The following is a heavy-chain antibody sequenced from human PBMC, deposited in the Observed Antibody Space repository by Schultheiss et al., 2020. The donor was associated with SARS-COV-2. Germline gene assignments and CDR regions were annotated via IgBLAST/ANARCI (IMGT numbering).Heavy chain of an antibody. CDR3: AREVAATWFDP. J-gene: IGHJ5*02. CDR2: ISSSGTTI. V-gene: IGHV3-48*03. D-gene: IGHD2-15*01. CDR1: GFTFSSYE. Sequence: GGSLRLSCAASGFTFSSYEMNWVRQAPGKGLEWISYISSSGTTIYYADSVKGRFTISRDNAKNSLYLQMNSLRAEDTAVYYCAREVAATWFDPWGQGTLVTVSS.